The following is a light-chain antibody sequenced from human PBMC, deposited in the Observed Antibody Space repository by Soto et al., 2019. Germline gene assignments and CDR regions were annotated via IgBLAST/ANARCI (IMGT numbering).Light chain of an antibody. CDR1: SSNLGAVYD. CDR2: GNT. V-gene: IGLV1-40*01. J-gene: IGLJ1*01. CDR3: QSYDNSLSGYV. Sequence: QSVLTQPPSVSGAPGQRVTISCTGSSSNLGAVYDVHWYQHLPGSAPKLLIYGNTNRPSGVPDRFSGSKSGTSASLAITDLQAEDEADYYCQSYDNSLSGYVFGTGTKVTVL.